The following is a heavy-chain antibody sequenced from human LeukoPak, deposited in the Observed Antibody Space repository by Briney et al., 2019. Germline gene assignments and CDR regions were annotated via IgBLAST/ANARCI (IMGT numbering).Heavy chain of an antibody. Sequence: SVKVSCKASGGTFSSYAISWVRQAPGQGLEWMGGIIPIFGTANYAQKFQGRVTITADESTNTAYMELSSLRSEDTAVYYCAREGREYAAWGYSSYKGAFDIWGQGTMVTVSS. CDR2: IIPIFGTA. D-gene: IGHD6-19*01. V-gene: IGHV1-69*13. CDR1: GGTFSSYA. J-gene: IGHJ3*02. CDR3: AREGREYAAWGYSSYKGAFDI.